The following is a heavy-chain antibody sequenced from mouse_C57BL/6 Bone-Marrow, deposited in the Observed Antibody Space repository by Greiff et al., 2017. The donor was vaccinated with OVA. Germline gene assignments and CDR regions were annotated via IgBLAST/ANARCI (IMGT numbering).Heavy chain of an antibody. D-gene: IGHD1-1*01. CDR2: IYPRSGNT. CDR1: GYTFTSYG. J-gene: IGHJ3*01. Sequence: QVQLQQSGAELARPGASVKLSCKASGYTFTSYGISWVKQRTGQGLEWIGEIYPRSGNTYYTEKFKGKATLTADKSSSTAYMELRSLTSEDSAVYFCARSYYYGSRNYWGQGTLVTVSA. V-gene: IGHV1-81*01. CDR3: ARSYYYGSRNY.